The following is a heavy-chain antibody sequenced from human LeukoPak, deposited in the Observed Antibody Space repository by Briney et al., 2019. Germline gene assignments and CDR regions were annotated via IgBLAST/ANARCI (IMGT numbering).Heavy chain of an antibody. D-gene: IGHD2-21*02. J-gene: IGHJ6*02. CDR2: IYPGDSDT. CDR1: GYSLTSYW. CDR3: ARRCGGDCYNYYYGMDV. V-gene: IGHV5-51*01. Sequence: GESLKISCKGSGYSLTSYWIGWVRQMPGKGLEWMGIIYPGDSDTGYSPSFQGQVTISADKSISTAYLQWSSLKASDTAMYYCARRCGGDCYNYYYGMDVWGQGTTVTVSS.